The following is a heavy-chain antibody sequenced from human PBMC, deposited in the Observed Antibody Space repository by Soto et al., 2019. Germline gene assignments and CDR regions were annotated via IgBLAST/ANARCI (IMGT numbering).Heavy chain of an antibody. CDR1: GFTFTRYS. V-gene: IGHV3-21*01. J-gene: IGHJ4*02. CDR3: ARESEDLTSNFDY. Sequence: PGGSLRLSCAASGFTFTRYSMNWVRQAPGEGLEWVSSISSTTNYIYYADSMKGRFTVSRDNAKNSVHLEMNSLSAEDTAVYYCARESEDLTSNFDYWGQGTLVTVSS. CDR2: ISSTTNYI.